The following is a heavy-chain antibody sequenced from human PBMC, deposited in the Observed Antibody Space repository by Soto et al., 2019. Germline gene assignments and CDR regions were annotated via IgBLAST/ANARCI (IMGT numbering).Heavy chain of an antibody. CDR2: MNPNSGNT. CDR3: ARGLVYCTNGVCLIPRPYYYYYMDV. V-gene: IGHV1-8*01. J-gene: IGHJ6*03. D-gene: IGHD2-8*01. CDR1: GYTFTRYD. Sequence: ASVKVSCKASGYTFTRYDINCVRQATRQGLEWMGWMNPNSGNTGYAQKFQGRVTMTRNTSISTAYMELSSLRSEDTAVYYCARGLVYCTNGVCLIPRPYYYYYMDVWGKGTTVTVSS.